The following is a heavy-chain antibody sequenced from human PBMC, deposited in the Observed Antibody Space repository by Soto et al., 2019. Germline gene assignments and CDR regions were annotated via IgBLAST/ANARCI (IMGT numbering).Heavy chain of an antibody. CDR3: ASAYSGYGSDAFDI. V-gene: IGHV1-69*13. Sequence: SVKVSCKASGGTFSSYAISWVRQAPGQGLEWMGGIIPIFGTANYAQKFQGRVTITADESISTAYMELSSLRSEDTAVYYCASAYSGYGSDAFDIWGQGTMVTVSS. D-gene: IGHD5-12*01. CDR2: IIPIFGTA. CDR1: GGTFSSYA. J-gene: IGHJ3*02.